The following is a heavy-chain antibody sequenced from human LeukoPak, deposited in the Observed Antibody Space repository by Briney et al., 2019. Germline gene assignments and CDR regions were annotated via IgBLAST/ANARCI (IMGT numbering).Heavy chain of an antibody. Sequence: GASVKVSCKASGYTFTNYYMHWVRQAPGQGLEWMGIINPSGGSTSYAQKFQGRVTMTRDTSTSTVYMELSSLRSEDTAVYYCARDYLKVVIGATAPSARHMDYWGQGTLVTVSS. D-gene: IGHD2-15*01. J-gene: IGHJ4*02. CDR3: ARDYLKVVIGATAPSARHMDY. CDR2: INPSGGST. CDR1: GYTFTNYY. V-gene: IGHV1-46*01.